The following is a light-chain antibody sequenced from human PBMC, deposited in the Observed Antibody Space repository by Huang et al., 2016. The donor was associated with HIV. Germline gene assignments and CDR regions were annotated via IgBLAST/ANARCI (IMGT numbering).Light chain of an antibody. J-gene: IGKJ1*01. Sequence: DIQMTQSPSSLSASVGDRVTITCRASQGIGNSLAWYQQKPEKAPRLLLYATSTLECGVPSRFSDSGSGTHYTLTINTLQPEDIASYCCQQYHSLPWTFGQGTKVEIK. CDR2: ATS. CDR1: QGIGNS. CDR3: QQYHSLPWT. V-gene: IGKV1-NL1*01.